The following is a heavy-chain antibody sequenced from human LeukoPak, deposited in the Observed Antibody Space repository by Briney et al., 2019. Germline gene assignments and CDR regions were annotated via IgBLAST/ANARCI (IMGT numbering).Heavy chain of an antibody. CDR1: GYTLTELS. V-gene: IGHV1-24*01. CDR3: ARESDSYDFWSGYYGYYFHLDV. D-gene: IGHD3-3*01. Sequence: ASVKVSCKVSGYTLTELSMHWVRQAPGKGLEWMGGFDPEDGETIYAQKFQGRVTMTEDTSTDTAYMELSSLRSEDTAMYYCARESDSYDFWSGYYGYYFHLDVWGKGTTVTVSS. CDR2: FDPEDGET. J-gene: IGHJ6*03.